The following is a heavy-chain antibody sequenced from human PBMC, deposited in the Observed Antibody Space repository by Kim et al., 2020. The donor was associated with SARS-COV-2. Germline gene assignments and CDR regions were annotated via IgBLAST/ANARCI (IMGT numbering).Heavy chain of an antibody. Sequence: GVSLRLSCAASGFTFSDYYMSWIRQAPGKGLEWVSYISSSSSYTNYADSVKGRFTISRDNAKNSLYLQMNSLRAEDTAVYYCARQEDYYGSGSYYEGWFDPWGQGTLVTVSS. CDR2: ISSSSSYT. J-gene: IGHJ5*02. CDR1: GFTFSDYY. CDR3: ARQEDYYGSGSYYEGWFDP. V-gene: IGHV3-11*06. D-gene: IGHD3-10*01.